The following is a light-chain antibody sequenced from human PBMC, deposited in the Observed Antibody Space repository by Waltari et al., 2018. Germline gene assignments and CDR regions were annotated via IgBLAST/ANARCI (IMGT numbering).Light chain of an antibody. CDR2: EVS. J-gene: IGLJ2*01. Sequence: QSALTQPPSASGSPGQSVPISCTGTSSDVGVYNYVSWYQQHPGKAPKLMIYEVSRRPAGVPDRFSGSKSGNPASLTVSGLQAEDEADYYCSSYAGSNDVAFGGGTKLSVL. V-gene: IGLV2-8*01. CDR3: SSYAGSNDVA. CDR1: SSDVGVYNY.